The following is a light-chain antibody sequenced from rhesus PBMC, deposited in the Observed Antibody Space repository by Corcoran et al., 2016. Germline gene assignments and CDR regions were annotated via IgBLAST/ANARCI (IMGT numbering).Light chain of an antibody. CDR3: SSYTSTRTSI. J-gene: IGLJ1*01. CDR2: EVS. Sequence: QAAPTQSPSVSGSPGQSVTISCTVTSSDIGGHNRVSWSPQHPGKVPKLMIYEVSKRPAGVSDRLSGSKSGNTASLTISGLQAEDEADYYCSSYTSTRTSIFGAGTWLTVL. V-gene: IGLV2-13*03. CDR1: SSDIGGHNR.